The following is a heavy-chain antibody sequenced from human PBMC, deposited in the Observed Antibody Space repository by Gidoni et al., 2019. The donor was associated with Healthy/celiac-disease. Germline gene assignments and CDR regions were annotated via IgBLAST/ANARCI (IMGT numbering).Heavy chain of an antibody. CDR2: ISSSSSYI. CDR1: GFTFSSYS. J-gene: IGHJ6*02. V-gene: IGHV3-21*01. CDR3: ARDRVVVVPAATTKPYYYYGMDV. Sequence: EVQLVESGGGLVKPGGSLRLSCAASGFTFSSYSMNWVRQAPGKGLEWVSSISSSSSYIYYADSVKGRFTISRDNAKNSLYLQMNSLRAEDTAVYYCARDRVVVVPAATTKPYYYYGMDVWGQGTTVTVSS. D-gene: IGHD2-2*01.